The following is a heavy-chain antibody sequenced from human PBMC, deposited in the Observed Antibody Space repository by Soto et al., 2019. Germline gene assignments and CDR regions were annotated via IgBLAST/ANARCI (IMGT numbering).Heavy chain of an antibody. CDR3: ARGTRSGITIFGVVPDY. CDR1: GFTFTTYS. J-gene: IGHJ4*02. V-gene: IGHV3-21*01. D-gene: IGHD3-3*01. Sequence: EVQLVESGGGLVKPGGSLRLSCAAFGFTFTTYSMNWVRQAPGKGLEWVSSISSSSTYMYYADSVKGRFTISRDNAKNSLYLQMNSLRAEDTALYYCARGTRSGITIFGVVPDYWGQGTLVTVSS. CDR2: ISSSSTYM.